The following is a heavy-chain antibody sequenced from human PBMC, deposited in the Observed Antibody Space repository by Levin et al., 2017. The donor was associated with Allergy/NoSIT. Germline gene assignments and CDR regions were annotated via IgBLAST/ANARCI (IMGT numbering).Heavy chain of an antibody. Sequence: PSETLSLTCTVSGGSISSGDYYWSWIRQPPGKGLEWIGYIYYSGNTYYNPSLKSRVTISVDTSKNQFSLKLSSVTAADTAVYYCARVFGGYYGSGTFYYYGMDVWGQGTTVTVSS. CDR3: ARVFGGYYGSGTFYYYGMDV. V-gene: IGHV4-30-4*01. J-gene: IGHJ6*02. D-gene: IGHD3-10*01. CDR2: IYYSGNT. CDR1: GGSISSGDYY.